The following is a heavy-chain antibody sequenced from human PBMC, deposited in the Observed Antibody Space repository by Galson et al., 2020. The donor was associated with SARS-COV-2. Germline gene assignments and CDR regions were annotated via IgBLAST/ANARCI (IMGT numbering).Heavy chain of an antibody. Sequence: GGSLRLSCAASGFTFNNYWMHWVRQAPGKGLVWVSHITSDASITPYAGSVKGRFTISRDNAKNTLYLQMNSLRAEDTAVYYCARGGSGSLDHWGQGTLVTVSS. D-gene: IGHD3-10*01. V-gene: IGHV3-74*01. J-gene: IGHJ5*02. CDR1: GFTFNNYW. CDR3: ARGGSGSLDH. CDR2: ITSDASIT.